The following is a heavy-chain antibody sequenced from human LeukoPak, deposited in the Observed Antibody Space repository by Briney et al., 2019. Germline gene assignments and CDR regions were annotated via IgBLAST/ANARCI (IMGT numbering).Heavy chain of an antibody. V-gene: IGHV3-7*01. D-gene: IGHD3-10*01. CDR1: GFTFRSYW. CDR2: IKQDGIEK. CDR3: AREAMVRGVPDAFDL. J-gene: IGHJ3*01. Sequence: GGSLRLSCAASGFTFRSYWMDWVRQAPGKGLEWVANIKQDGIEKYFVDSVKGRFAISRDNAKNSLYLQMNNLRAEDTAVYYCAREAMVRGVPDAFDLWGPGTMVTVSS.